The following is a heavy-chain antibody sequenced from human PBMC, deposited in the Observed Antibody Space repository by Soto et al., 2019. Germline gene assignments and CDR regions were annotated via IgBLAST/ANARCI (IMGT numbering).Heavy chain of an antibody. CDR2: TIPTFNTG. V-gene: IGHV1-69*06. CDR3: ARRTSSGYYRYFDS. D-gene: IGHD3-22*01. CDR1: GGTFSNSP. J-gene: IGHJ4*02. Sequence: QVQLVQSGAEVKKPGSSVKVSCKASGGTFSNSPISWVRQAPGQGLEWMGGTIPTFNTGNYAQKFQGRLTITGDKSTTTAYMELSSLRSEDTAVYYCARRTSSGYYRYFDSWGQGTLVTVSS.